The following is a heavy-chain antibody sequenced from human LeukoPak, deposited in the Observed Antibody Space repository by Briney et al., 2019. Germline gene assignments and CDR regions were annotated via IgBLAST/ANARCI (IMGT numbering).Heavy chain of an antibody. J-gene: IGHJ4*02. CDR2: FDPEDGET. V-gene: IGHV1-24*01. CDR3: ARDRGVYYDSSGSSDY. CDR1: GYTLTELS. D-gene: IGHD3-22*01. Sequence: ASVKVSCKVSGYTLTELSMHWVRQAPGKGLEWMGGFDPEDGETIYAQKFQGRVTMTEDTSTDTAYMELSSLRSEDTAVYYCARDRGVYYDSSGSSDYWGQGTLVTVSS.